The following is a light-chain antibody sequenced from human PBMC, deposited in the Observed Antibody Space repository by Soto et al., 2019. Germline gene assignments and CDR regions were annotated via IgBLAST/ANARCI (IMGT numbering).Light chain of an antibody. V-gene: IGKV3-11*01. J-gene: IGKJ4*01. Sequence: EIVLTQSPATLSLSPGERATLSCRASQNVSTYLVWYQQKPGQAPRLLIYDASNRATGIPARFSGSGSGTDFTLTISSLEPEDFAVYYCQQRGNWPLTFGGGTKVEVK. CDR2: DAS. CDR1: QNVSTY. CDR3: QQRGNWPLT.